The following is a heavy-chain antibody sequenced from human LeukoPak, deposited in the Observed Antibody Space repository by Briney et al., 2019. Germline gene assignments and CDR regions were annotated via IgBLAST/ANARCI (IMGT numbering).Heavy chain of an antibody. V-gene: IGHV5-51*01. CDR2: IYPGDSDT. Sequence: GESLKIYCKGSGYRYTSYLIGWVRQMPGKGLEWMGIIYPGDSDTRYSPSLRGQVTISADKSINTAYLQWSSLKASDTAMYYCARRAGYYGSSGYYSFDSWGQGTLVTVSS. CDR1: GYRYTSYL. D-gene: IGHD3-22*01. CDR3: ARRAGYYGSSGYYSFDS. J-gene: IGHJ4*02.